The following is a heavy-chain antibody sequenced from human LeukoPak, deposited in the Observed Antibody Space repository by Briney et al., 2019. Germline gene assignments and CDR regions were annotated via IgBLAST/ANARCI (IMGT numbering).Heavy chain of an antibody. D-gene: IGHD4-17*01. CDR3: AKDEGDYGDYGPNFDY. J-gene: IGHJ4*02. V-gene: IGHV3-9*01. CDR2: ISWNSGSI. CDR1: GFTFDDYA. Sequence: GGSLRLSCAASGFTFDDYAMHWVRQAPGKGLEWVSGISWNSGSIGYADSVKGRFTISRDNAKNSLYLQMNSLRAEDTALYYCAKDEGDYGDYGPNFDYWGQGTLVTVSS.